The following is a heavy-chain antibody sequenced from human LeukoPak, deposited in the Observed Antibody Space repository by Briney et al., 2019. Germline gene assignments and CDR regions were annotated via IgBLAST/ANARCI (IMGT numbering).Heavy chain of an antibody. Sequence: SETLSLTCSVSGGSISSYYWSWIRQPPGEGLEWIGYIYNSGSTNYNPSLKSRVTISLDTSKNQISLKLTSVTAADTAVYYCARHGVGTSGSSHFDYWGQGTLVTVSS. CDR2: IYNSGST. CDR3: ARHGVGTSGSSHFDY. CDR1: GGSISSYY. V-gene: IGHV4-59*08. J-gene: IGHJ4*02. D-gene: IGHD3-3*01.